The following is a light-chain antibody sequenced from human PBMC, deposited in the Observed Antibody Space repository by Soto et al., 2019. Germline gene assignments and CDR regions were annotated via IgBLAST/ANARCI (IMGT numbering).Light chain of an antibody. V-gene: IGKV3-20*01. CDR3: QQYGSSPFT. CDR1: QSVSSSY. Sequence: EIVLTQSPGTLSLSPVERATLSGMASQSVSSSYLAWYQQKPGQAPRLLIYGASSRATGIPDRFSGSGPGTDFTLTISRLEPEDFAVYYCQQYGSSPFTFGPGTKVDIK. J-gene: IGKJ3*01. CDR2: GAS.